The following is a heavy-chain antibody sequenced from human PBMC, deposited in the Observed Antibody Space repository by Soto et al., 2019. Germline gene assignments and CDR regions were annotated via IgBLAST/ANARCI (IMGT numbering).Heavy chain of an antibody. CDR1: GDSISSGNKY. J-gene: IGHJ6*02. D-gene: IGHD3-16*01. CDR2: VFSSGTT. CDR3: ARVPSPFDYYYAMDV. V-gene: IGHV4-30-4*01. Sequence: PSETLSLTCTVSGDSISSGNKYWSWIRQPPGKGLEWIGYVFSSGTTYYNPSLKGRVSISLDASENQFSLKFASVTDADSAVYYCARVPSPFDYYYAMDVWGQGTKVT.